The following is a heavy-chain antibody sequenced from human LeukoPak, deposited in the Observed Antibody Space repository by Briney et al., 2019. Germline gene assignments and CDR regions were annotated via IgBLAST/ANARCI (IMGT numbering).Heavy chain of an antibody. D-gene: IGHD2-2*01. J-gene: IGHJ6*03. Sequence: PSETLSLTCAVYGGSFSGYYWSWIRQPPGKGLERIGEINHSGSTNYNPSLKSRVTISVDTSKNQFSLKLSSVTAADTAVYYCARGLYCSSTSCYGPYYYYMDVWGKGTTVTVSS. V-gene: IGHV4-34*01. CDR2: INHSGST. CDR3: ARGLYCSSTSCYGPYYYYMDV. CDR1: GGSFSGYY.